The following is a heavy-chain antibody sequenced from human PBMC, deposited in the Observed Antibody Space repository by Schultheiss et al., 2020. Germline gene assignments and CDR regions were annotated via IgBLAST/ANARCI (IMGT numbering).Heavy chain of an antibody. CDR3: ARGILTGYYYYYGMDV. V-gene: IGHV3-64D*06. J-gene: IGHJ6*02. CDR2: ISGSGGST. CDR1: GFTFSSYA. Sequence: GGSLRLSCSASGFTFSSYAMHWVRQAPGKGLEWVSAISGSGGSTYYADSVKGRFTISRDNSKNTLYLQMSSLRAEDTAVYYCARGILTGYYYYYGMDVWGQGTTVTVSS. D-gene: IGHD3-9*01.